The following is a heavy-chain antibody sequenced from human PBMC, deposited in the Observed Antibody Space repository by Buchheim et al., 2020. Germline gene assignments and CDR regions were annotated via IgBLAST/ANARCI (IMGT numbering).Heavy chain of an antibody. V-gene: IGHV3-23*01. CDR2: ISGGGDST. D-gene: IGHD3-22*01. J-gene: IGHJ4*02. Sequence: EVQLLESGGGLAQPGGSLRLSCAASGFTFSSYAMSWVRQAPGQGLEWVSAISGGGDSTWFADSVKGWFTISRDHSKHMLYLQMNTLRAEDTALYYCAKDSYDGRGSRYDYWGQGTL. CDR3: AKDSYDGRGSRYDY. CDR1: GFTFSSYA.